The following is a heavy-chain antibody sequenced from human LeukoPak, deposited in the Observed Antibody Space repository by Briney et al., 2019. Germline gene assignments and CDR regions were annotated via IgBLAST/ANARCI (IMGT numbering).Heavy chain of an antibody. D-gene: IGHD4-11*01. CDR3: ARQGTHYSNYYMDV. V-gene: IGHV4-39*01. CDR1: GGSFSGYY. J-gene: IGHJ6*03. Sequence: SETLSLTCAVYGGSFSGYYWGWIRQPPGKGLEWIGSIYYSGSTYYNPSLKSRVTISVDTSKNQFSLKLSSVTAADTAVYYCARQGTHYSNYYMDVWGKGTTVTVSS. CDR2: IYYSGST.